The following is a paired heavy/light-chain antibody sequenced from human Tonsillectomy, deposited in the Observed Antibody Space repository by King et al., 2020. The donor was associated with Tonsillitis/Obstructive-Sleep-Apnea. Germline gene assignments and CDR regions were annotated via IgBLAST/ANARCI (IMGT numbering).Light chain of an antibody. V-gene: IGLV3-19*01. CDR3: NCRDTSGNLVI. J-gene: IGLJ2*01. CDR2: GKT. CDR1: SLISYY. Sequence: SSELNQDPAVSVALGQTVRITCQGDSLISYYASWYQQKPGQAPVLIIYGKTNRPSGIPDRFSGSNSGNTASLTITGAQAEDEADYYCNCRDTSGNLVIFGGGTKLAVL.
Heavy chain of an antibody. V-gene: IGHV1-69*01. D-gene: IGHD6-13*01. CDR3: ARGGGSWYWVFDQ. Sequence: QVQLVQSGAEVKKPGSSVKVSCKASGGTFNKYAFSWVRQAPGQGLEWMGGIIPLSRTTKYALKFQGRVTISADEFTRTAYMELSSLRSEDTAIYFCARGGGSWYWVFDQWDQGTLVTVSS. J-gene: IGHJ4*02. CDR2: IIPLSRTT. CDR1: GGTFNKYA.